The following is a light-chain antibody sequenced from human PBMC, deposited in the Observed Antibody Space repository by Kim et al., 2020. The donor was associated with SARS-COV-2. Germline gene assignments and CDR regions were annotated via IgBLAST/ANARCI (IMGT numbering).Light chain of an antibody. V-gene: IGKV1-27*01. Sequence: ASVGDRVTITCRASQDISNYLAWFQLKPGKAPKLLIYAASALQPGVPSRFSGSGSGTDFTLTVTSLQPEDVATYYCQKCDSAPWTFGQGTKVDIE. CDR1: QDISNY. J-gene: IGKJ1*01. CDR2: AAS. CDR3: QKCDSAPWT.